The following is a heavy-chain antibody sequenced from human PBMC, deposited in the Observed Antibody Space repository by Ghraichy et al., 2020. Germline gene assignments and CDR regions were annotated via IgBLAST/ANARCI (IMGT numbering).Heavy chain of an antibody. J-gene: IGHJ6*02. Sequence: SETLSLTCVVSGGSFSSSDWWTWVRQTPGKGLEWIGEIDHTGRTNYNPSLKSRVTISEDKSKKQLYLEMTSVTAADTAMYYCASIQGAAMEVWGQETAVTVSS. CDR2: IDHTGRT. V-gene: IGHV4-4*02. CDR3: ASIQGAAMEV. CDR1: GGSFSSSDW. D-gene: IGHD5-18*01.